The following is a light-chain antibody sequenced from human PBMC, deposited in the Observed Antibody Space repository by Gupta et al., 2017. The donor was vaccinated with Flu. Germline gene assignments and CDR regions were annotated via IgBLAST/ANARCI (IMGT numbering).Light chain of an antibody. Sequence: PSSLSASVGDRVTITCRASEGVGNYLNWYQLTPGKPPKLLIHAASNLQSGVPSRFSGSRSGTDFTLTISSLQPEDFAIYYCQQSDITPRTFGPWTKVEIK. V-gene: IGKV1-39*01. CDR1: EGVGNY. CDR3: QQSDITPRT. J-gene: IGKJ1*01. CDR2: AAS.